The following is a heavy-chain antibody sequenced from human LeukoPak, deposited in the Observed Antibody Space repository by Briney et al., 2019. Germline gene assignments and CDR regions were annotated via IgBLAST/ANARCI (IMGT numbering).Heavy chain of an antibody. V-gene: IGHV3-30*02. Sequence: GGSLRLSCAASGFTFSSYGMHWVRQAPGKGLEWVAFIRYDGSNKYYADSVKGRFTISRDNSKNTLYLQMNSLRAEDTAVYYCAEVEWELHDFDYWGQGTLVTVSS. CDR1: GFTFSSYG. CDR3: AEVEWELHDFDY. J-gene: IGHJ4*02. CDR2: IRYDGSNK. D-gene: IGHD1-26*01.